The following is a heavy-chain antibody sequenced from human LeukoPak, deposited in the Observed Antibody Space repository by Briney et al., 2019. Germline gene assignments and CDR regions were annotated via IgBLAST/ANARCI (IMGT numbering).Heavy chain of an antibody. Sequence: SETLSLTCTVSGGSISSYYWSWIRQPPGKGLEWIGYIYYSGSTNYNPSLKSRVTISVDTSKNQFSLKLSSVTAADTAVHYCARDLGIAAAAQGRYFDYWGQGTLVTVSS. J-gene: IGHJ4*02. CDR3: ARDLGIAAAAQGRYFDY. V-gene: IGHV4-59*01. CDR1: GGSISSYY. CDR2: IYYSGST. D-gene: IGHD6-13*01.